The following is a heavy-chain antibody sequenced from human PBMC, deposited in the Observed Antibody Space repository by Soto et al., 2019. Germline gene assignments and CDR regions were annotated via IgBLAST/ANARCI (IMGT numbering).Heavy chain of an antibody. CDR3: ARDEGSGTPFDP. CDR2: INAGNGNT. CDR1: GYTFTNYA. Sequence: ASVKVSCKASGYTFTNYAMHWVRQAPGQRLEWMGWINAGNGNTKYAQKLQGRVTMTTDTSTSTAYMELRSLRSDDTAVYYCARDEGSGTPFDPWGQGTLVTVSS. V-gene: IGHV1-3*01. D-gene: IGHD1-1*01. J-gene: IGHJ5*02.